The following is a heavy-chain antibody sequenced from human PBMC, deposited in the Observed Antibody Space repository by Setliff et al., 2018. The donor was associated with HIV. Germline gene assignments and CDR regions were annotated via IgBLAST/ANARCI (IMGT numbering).Heavy chain of an antibody. V-gene: IGHV4-39*01. CDR1: GGSISSSSYY. CDR2: IYYSGST. D-gene: IGHD1-7*01. J-gene: IGHJ4*02. CDR3: ASITGSTIDY. Sequence: PSETLSLTCTVSGGSISSSSYYWGWIRQPPGKGLEWIGSIYYSGSTYYNPSLKSRVTISVDTSKNQFSLKLSSVTAADTAVYYCASITGSTIDYWGQGTLVTVYS.